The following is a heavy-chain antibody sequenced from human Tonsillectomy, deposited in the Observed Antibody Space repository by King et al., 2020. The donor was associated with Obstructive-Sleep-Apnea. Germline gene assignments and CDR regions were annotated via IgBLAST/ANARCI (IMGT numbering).Heavy chain of an antibody. CDR3: AGHCSGGSCYSLSSFDS. D-gene: IGHD2-15*01. Sequence: QLVQSGGALVKPGGSLRLSCAASGFTFSDYTMNWVRQAPGKGLEWVSSISGSGTTVYYADSLKGRFTISKDHTKNSLYLQMNNLRAEDTAMYYCAGHCSGGSCYSLSSFDSGGQGTLVSVSS. CDR2: ISGSGTTV. J-gene: IGHJ4*02. V-gene: IGHV3-21*01. CDR1: GFTFSDYT.